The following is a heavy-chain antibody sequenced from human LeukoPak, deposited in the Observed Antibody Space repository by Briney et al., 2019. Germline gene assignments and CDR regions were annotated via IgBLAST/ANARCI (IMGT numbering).Heavy chain of an antibody. J-gene: IGHJ4*02. D-gene: IGHD3-10*01. CDR2: IYYSGST. Sequence: SETLSLTCTVSGGSISSYYWGWIRQPPGKGLEWIGSIYYSGSTSYNPSLKSRVTISVDRSKNRFSLKLTSVTAADTAVYYGASESRVRGILYFFDYWGRGTLVTVSS. CDR1: GGSISSYY. CDR3: ASESRVRGILYFFDY. V-gene: IGHV4-59*12.